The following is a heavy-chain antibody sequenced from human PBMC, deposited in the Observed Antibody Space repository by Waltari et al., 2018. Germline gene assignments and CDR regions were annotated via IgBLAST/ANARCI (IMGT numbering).Heavy chain of an antibody. Sequence: EVQLVESGGGLVQPGGSLRLSCAASGFTFSSSWMCWVRQAPGKGLEWVANIKQDGSEKYYVDSVKGRFTISRDNAKNSLYLQMNSLRAEDTAVYYCARDYTLSLWFGELRGQGTLVTVSS. D-gene: IGHD3-10*01. CDR2: IKQDGSEK. J-gene: IGHJ4*02. CDR1: GFTFSSSW. V-gene: IGHV3-7*01. CDR3: ARDYTLSLWFGEL.